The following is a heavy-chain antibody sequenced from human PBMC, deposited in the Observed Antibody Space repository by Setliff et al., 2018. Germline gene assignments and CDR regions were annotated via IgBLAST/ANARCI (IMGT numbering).Heavy chain of an antibody. D-gene: IGHD3-22*01. CDR3: AKDPRYYYDSSALPPFDY. CDR1: GFTFSSYG. CDR2: IRYDGSNK. J-gene: IGHJ4*02. Sequence: QAGGSLRLSCAASGFTFSSYGMHWVRQAPGKGLEWVAFIRYDGSNKYYADSVKGRFTISRDNSKNTLYLQMNSLRAEDTAVYYCAKDPRYYYDSSALPPFDYWGQGTLVTVSS. V-gene: IGHV3-30*02.